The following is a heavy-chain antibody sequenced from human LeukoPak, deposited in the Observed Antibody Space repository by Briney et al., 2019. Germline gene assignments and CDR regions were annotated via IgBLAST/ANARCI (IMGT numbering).Heavy chain of an antibody. J-gene: IGHJ4*02. CDR1: GVYW. D-gene: IGHD2-8*02. V-gene: IGHV3-7*01. CDR3: ATSSGAPGNM. CDR2: INQDGSVI. Sequence: PGGSLRLSCAVSGVYWMSWVRQAPGKGLEWVANINQDGSVIYYVDSVKGRFTISRDNAKNSLYLQTNSLRAEDTGVYYCATSSGAPGNMWGQGTLVTVSS.